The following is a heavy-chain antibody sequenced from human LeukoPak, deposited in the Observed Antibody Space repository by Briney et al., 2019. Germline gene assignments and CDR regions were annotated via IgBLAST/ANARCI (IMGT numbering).Heavy chain of an antibody. Sequence: GGSLRLSCAASGFTFSSYSMNWVRQAPGKGLEWVSYISSSNSAINYADSVRGRFTISRDNAKNSLYLQMNSLRPEDTAVYYCARGGAARPDYWGQGTLVTVSS. V-gene: IGHV3-48*01. CDR1: GFTFSSYS. CDR3: ARGGAARPDY. D-gene: IGHD6-6*01. J-gene: IGHJ4*02. CDR2: ISSSNSAI.